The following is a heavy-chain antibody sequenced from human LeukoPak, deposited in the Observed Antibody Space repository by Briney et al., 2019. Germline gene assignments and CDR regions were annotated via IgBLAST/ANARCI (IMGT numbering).Heavy chain of an antibody. CDR3: ARGYDSSGYPFDP. Sequence: NPSETLSLTCTVSGGSISSGDYYWSWIRQPPGKGLEWIGYIYYSGSTYYNPSLKSRVTISVDTSKNQFSLKLSSVTAADTAVYYCARGYDSSGYPFDPWGQGTLVTVSS. V-gene: IGHV4-30-4*01. D-gene: IGHD3-22*01. CDR2: IYYSGST. J-gene: IGHJ5*02. CDR1: GGSISSGDYY.